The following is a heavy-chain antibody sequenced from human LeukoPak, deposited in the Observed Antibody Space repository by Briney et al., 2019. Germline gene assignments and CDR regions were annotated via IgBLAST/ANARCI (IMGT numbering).Heavy chain of an antibody. D-gene: IGHD4-11*01. V-gene: IGHV1-69*05. Sequence: ALVKVSCRASGGTFSSYAISWVRQAPGQGLEWMGRIIPIFGTANYAQKFQGRVTITTDESTSTAYMELSSLRSEDTAVYYCASYDYSMGDWFDPWGQGTLVTVSS. CDR2: IIPIFGTA. CDR1: GGTFSSYA. CDR3: ASYDYSMGDWFDP. J-gene: IGHJ5*02.